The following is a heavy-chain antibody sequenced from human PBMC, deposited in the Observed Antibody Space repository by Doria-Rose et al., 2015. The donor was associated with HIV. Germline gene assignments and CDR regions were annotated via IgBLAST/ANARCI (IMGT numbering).Heavy chain of an antibody. J-gene: IGHJ4*02. CDR3: ARDPYYYDSSGPL. CDR1: GGSISSGSYY. Sequence: SGPGLVKPSQTLSLTCTVSGGSISSGSYYWSWIRQPAGKGLEWIGRIYTSGSTNYNPSLKSRVTISADTSTNHLSLKLSSVAAADTAVYYCARDPYYYDSSGPLWGQGTLVTVSS. D-gene: IGHD3-22*01. V-gene: IGHV4-61*02. CDR2: IYTSGST.